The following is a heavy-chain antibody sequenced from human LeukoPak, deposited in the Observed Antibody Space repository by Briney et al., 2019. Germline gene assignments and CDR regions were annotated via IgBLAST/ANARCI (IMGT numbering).Heavy chain of an antibody. CDR3: AADVNYYDSSGYYQEFDY. D-gene: IGHD3-22*01. J-gene: IGHJ4*02. Sequence: SVKVSCKASGGTFSSYAISWVRQAPGQGLEWMGGIIPIFGTANYAQKFQERVTITRDMSTSTAYMELSSLRSEDTAVYYCAADVNYYDSSGYYQEFDYWGQGTLVTVSS. V-gene: IGHV1-69*05. CDR2: IIPIFGTA. CDR1: GGTFSSYA.